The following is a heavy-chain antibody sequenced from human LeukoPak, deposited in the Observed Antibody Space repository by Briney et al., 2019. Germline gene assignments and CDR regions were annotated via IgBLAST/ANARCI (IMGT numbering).Heavy chain of an antibody. Sequence: SETLSLTCTVSGGSISSYYWSWIRQPPGKGLEWIGYIYYSGSTNYNPSLKSRVTISIDTSKNQFSLKLSSVTAAGAAVYYCATYGGSYFDYWGQGTLVTVSS. J-gene: IGHJ4*02. CDR3: ATYGGSYFDY. D-gene: IGHD1-26*01. CDR1: GGSISSYY. V-gene: IGHV4-59*01. CDR2: IYYSGST.